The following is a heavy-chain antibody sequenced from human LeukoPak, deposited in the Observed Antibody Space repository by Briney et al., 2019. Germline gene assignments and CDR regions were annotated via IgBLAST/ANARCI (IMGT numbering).Heavy chain of an antibody. Sequence: SETLSLTCAVYGGSLSGYYWSWIRQPPGKGLEWIGEINHSGSTNYNPSLKSRVTISVDTSKNQFSLKLSSVTAADTAVYYCARGRWILLWLRNYYFDYWGQGTLVTVSS. V-gene: IGHV4-34*01. CDR1: GGSLSGYY. D-gene: IGHD5-18*01. J-gene: IGHJ4*02. CDR2: INHSGST. CDR3: ARGRWILLWLRNYYFDY.